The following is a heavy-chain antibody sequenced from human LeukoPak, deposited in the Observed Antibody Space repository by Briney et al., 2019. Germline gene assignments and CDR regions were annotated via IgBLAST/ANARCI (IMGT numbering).Heavy chain of an antibody. CDR3: ASRYGDYVRGWFDP. CDR2: IYYTRST. D-gene: IGHD4-17*01. CDR1: GDSVSSPSFF. J-gene: IGHJ5*02. Sequence: PSETLSLTCTVSGDSVSSPSFFWSWIRQPPGKGLEWIGHIYYTRSTKYNPSLKSRITMSIDKSKNQFSLILSSVTAADTAVYYCASRYGDYVRGWFDPWGQGTLVTVSS. V-gene: IGHV4-61*01.